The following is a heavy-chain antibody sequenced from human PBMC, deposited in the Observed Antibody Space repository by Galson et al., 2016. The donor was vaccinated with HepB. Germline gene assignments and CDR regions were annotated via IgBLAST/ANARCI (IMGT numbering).Heavy chain of an antibody. Sequence: QSGAEVKKPGESLKISCKGSGYSFTSYWIGWVRQMPGKGLEWMGVVYPGDSDTRYSPSFQGQVTISCDKSITTAFLQWNSLRASDSAMYYCVRGALRFFDSCDLWGQATLVTVSS. D-gene: IGHD3-3*01. CDR1: GYSFTSYW. CDR3: VRGALRFFDSCDL. V-gene: IGHV5-51*01. CDR2: VYPGDSDT. J-gene: IGHJ4*02.